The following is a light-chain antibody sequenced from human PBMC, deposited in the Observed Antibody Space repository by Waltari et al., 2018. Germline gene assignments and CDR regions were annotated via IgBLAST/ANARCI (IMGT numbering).Light chain of an antibody. V-gene: IGKV3-20*01. CDR3: QHYLRLPVT. CDR1: QSVSRA. Sequence: DIVFTHSPGTLSLSLGASATVSCRPSQSVSRALAWYQQKPGQAPRLLIYGASTRATSIPDRFSGSGSGTDVSLTSSRLEPDDFAVYYCQHYLRLPVTFGQGTTVEI. CDR2: GAS. J-gene: IGKJ1*01.